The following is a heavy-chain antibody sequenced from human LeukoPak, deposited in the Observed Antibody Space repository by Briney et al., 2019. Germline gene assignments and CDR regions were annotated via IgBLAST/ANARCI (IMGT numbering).Heavy chain of an antibody. CDR1: GYTFTTYD. D-gene: IGHD3-22*01. J-gene: IGHJ4*02. CDR3: ARGLGDYYDTSGYYYAVPAH. Sequence: ASVKVSCKASGYTFTTYDITWVRQATGHGLEWMGWMNPNSGDTAYAQKFQGRVAMTRDTSISTAYMELSSLRSEDTAVYYCARGLGDYYDTSGYYYAVPAHWGQGTLVTVSS. V-gene: IGHV1-8*01. CDR2: MNPNSGDT.